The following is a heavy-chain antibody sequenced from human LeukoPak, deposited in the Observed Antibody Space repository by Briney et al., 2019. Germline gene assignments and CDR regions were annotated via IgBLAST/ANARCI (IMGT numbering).Heavy chain of an antibody. D-gene: IGHD2-15*01. V-gene: IGHV4-59*06. CDR2: IYYSGST. CDR3: AREYCSGDSCYPGGNWFDP. Sequence: SETLSLTCSVSGGSISSYYWSWIRQPPGKGLEWIGYIYYSGSTYYNPSVKSRVTISADTSKNQFSLKLTSVTAADTAVYYCAREYCSGDSCYPGGNWFDPWGQGTLVTVSS. CDR1: GGSISSYY. J-gene: IGHJ5*02.